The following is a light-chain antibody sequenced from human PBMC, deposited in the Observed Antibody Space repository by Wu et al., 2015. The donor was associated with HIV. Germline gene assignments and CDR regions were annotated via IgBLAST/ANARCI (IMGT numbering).Light chain of an antibody. CDR2: DAS. V-gene: IGKV3-11*01. Sequence: EIELTQSPATLSLSPGEVATLSCRASQNIEKSLAWYQYKVGQAPRLLIYDASNRASGVPARSRALGSGTDFTLIIDRLQPEDFAIYYCQQRRNWPLVTFGGGPGWR. CDR1: QNIEKS. CDR3: QQRRNWPLVT. J-gene: IGKJ4*01.